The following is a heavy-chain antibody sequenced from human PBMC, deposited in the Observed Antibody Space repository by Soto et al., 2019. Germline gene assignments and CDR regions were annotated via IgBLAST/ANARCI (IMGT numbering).Heavy chain of an antibody. CDR3: AKDSLPGIAASGTVY. CDR1: GFTFSNYA. Sequence: EMQLFESGGGLVQPGGSLRLSCVASGFTFSNYAMSWFRQLAGKGLEWVAVVSGRDTYTEYAESVKGRFTIARDNSRNTLYLQMNSLRVEDTALYYCAKDSLPGIAASGTVYWGQGTLVTVSS. D-gene: IGHD6-13*01. CDR2: VSGRDTYT. V-gene: IGHV3-23*01. J-gene: IGHJ4*02.